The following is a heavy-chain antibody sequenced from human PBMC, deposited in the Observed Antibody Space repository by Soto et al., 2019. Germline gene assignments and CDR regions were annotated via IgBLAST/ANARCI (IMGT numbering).Heavy chain of an antibody. CDR3: AREYSSGWYPYFDY. V-gene: IGHV1-69*01. CDR1: GGTFSSYA. CDR2: IIPIFGTA. J-gene: IGHJ4*02. D-gene: IGHD6-19*01. Sequence: QVQLVQSGAEVKKPGSSVKVSCKASGGTFSSYAISWVRQAPEQGLEWMGGIIPIFGTANYAQKFQGRVTITADESTSTAYMELSSLRSEDTAVYYCAREYSSGWYPYFDYWGQGTLVTVSS.